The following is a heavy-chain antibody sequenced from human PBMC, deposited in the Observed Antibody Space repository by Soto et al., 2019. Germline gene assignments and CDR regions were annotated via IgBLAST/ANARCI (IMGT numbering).Heavy chain of an antibody. CDR2: IVVGSGNT. D-gene: IGHD3-22*01. V-gene: IGHV1-58*01. CDR1: VFTFTSSA. CDR3: AARVHYYDSSGPGDY. Sequence: SVKVSCKASVFTFTSSAVQWVRQARGQRLEWIGWIVVGSGNTNYAQKFQERVTITRDMSTSTAYMELSSLRSEDTAVYYCAARVHYYDSSGPGDYWGQGTLVTVSS. J-gene: IGHJ4*02.